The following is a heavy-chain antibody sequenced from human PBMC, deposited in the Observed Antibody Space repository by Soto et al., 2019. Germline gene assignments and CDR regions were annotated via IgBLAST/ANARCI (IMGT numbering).Heavy chain of an antibody. V-gene: IGHV3-66*01. CDR2: IYNDGTT. CDR1: GINVNTAY. J-gene: IGHJ4*02. Sequence: PGGSLRLSCAASGINVNTAYLSWVRHVPGKGLQWVSIIYNDGTTYYADSVQGRFTIYRDNSKNTLYLQMNSLSVDDTAVYYCARAATITTIFDFWGQGTLVTVSS. CDR3: ARAATITTIFDF. D-gene: IGHD3-22*01.